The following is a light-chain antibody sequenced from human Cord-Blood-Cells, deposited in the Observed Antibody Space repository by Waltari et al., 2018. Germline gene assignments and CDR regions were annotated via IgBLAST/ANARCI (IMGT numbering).Light chain of an antibody. CDR2: AAS. CDR1: QSISSY. V-gene: IGKV1-39*01. Sequence: DIQMTQSPSSLSASVGDRVTITCRASQSISSYLNWYQQKPGKAPKLLIYAASSLQSGVPSRFSGNGSGTDFTLTISSLQPEDFATYYCQQSCSTLWTFGQGTKVEIK. J-gene: IGKJ1*01. CDR3: QQSCSTLWT.